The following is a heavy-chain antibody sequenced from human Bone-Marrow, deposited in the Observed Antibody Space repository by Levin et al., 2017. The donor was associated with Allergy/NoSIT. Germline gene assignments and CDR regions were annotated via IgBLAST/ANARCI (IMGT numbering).Heavy chain of an antibody. CDR2: IKSKTDGGTT. J-gene: IGHJ6*03. CDR1: GFSFSNAW. Sequence: TPGGSLRLSCAASGFSFSNAWMSWVRQAPGKGLEWVGRIKSKTDGGTTDYAAPVNGRFTISRDDSESTLYLQMNSLKTDDTAVYYCSKGHIHDVWISYGTYSYYYYMDVWGKGTTVTVSS. CDR3: SKGHIHDVWISYGTYSYYYYMDV. D-gene: IGHD3-3*01. V-gene: IGHV3-15*01.